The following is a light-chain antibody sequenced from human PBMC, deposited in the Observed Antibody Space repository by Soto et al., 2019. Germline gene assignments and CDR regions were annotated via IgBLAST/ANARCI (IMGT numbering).Light chain of an antibody. V-gene: IGKV3-20*01. CDR3: QQYARSPLA. CDR1: QNVGRYY. Sequence: EILVMQSPGTRSLSPCERATLSCRASQNVGRYYFGWYQQTPGQAPSLLIYDASTGATGIPKRFSGRGSGAVFLLTISRLEPEVFAVYFCQQYARSPLAFGGGTKVDIK. J-gene: IGKJ4*01. CDR2: DAS.